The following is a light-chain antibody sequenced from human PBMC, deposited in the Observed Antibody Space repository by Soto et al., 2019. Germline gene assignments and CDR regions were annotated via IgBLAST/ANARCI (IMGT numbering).Light chain of an antibody. CDR3: QKYNKLPPGT. Sequence: EIVMTQSPATLSVSPGERATLSCRASQSVSSNLAWYQQKPGQAPKLLIYSASIRDTGIPARFSGSGSGTEFTLTTSSLHYQDFSIYNCQKYNKLPPGTSGQGTKVEIK. J-gene: IGKJ1*01. CDR1: QSVSSN. V-gene: IGKV3-15*01. CDR2: SAS.